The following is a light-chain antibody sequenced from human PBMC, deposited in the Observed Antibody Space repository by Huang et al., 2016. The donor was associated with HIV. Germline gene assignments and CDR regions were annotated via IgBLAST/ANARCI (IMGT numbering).Light chain of an antibody. CDR1: QSVGNNY. Sequence: ENVLTQSPGTLSLSPGERATLSCRASQSVGNNYLAWYQQKPGQAPRLLIYGASTRATGIPARFSGSGSGKVFTLTISRLEPADFAVYYRQQYGSSPRTFGQGTKVEIK. CDR3: QQYGSSPRT. CDR2: GAS. J-gene: IGKJ1*01. V-gene: IGKV3-20*01.